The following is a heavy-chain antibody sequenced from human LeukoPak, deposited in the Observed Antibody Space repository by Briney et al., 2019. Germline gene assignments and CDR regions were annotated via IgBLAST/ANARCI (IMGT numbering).Heavy chain of an antibody. CDR2: INHSGST. Sequence: SETLSLTCAVYGGSFSGYYWSWIRQPPGKGLEWIGEINHSGSTNYNPSLKSRVTMSVDTSKNQFSLKLSSVTAADTAVYYCARDRGSGSLPTYYYYYGMDVWGQGTTVTVSS. D-gene: IGHD3-10*01. CDR3: ARDRGSGSLPTYYYYYGMDV. V-gene: IGHV4-34*01. J-gene: IGHJ6*02. CDR1: GGSFSGYY.